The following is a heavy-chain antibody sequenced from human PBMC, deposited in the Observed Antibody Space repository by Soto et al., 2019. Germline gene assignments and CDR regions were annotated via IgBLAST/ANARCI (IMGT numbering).Heavy chain of an antibody. J-gene: IGHJ4*02. CDR2: IIPSLDMA. D-gene: IGHD4-17*01. CDR1: ADTFNSHT. CDR3: ARDVSLYGDFDQ. V-gene: IGHV1-69*08. Sequence: QVHLVQSGAEVKKPGSSVKVSCEASADTFNSHTLSWVRQAPGQGLEWMGRIIPSLDMANYAQNFQGRVTITSDKSTNTAYMELSSLRSEDTAMYYCARDVSLYGDFDQWGQGALVTVSS.